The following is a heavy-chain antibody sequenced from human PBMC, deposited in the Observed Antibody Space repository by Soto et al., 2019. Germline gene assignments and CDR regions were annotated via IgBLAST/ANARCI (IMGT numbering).Heavy chain of an antibody. CDR2: MNPNSGNT. V-gene: IGHV1-8*01. Sequence: QVQLVQSGAEVKKPGASVKVSCKASGYTFTSYDINWVRQATGQGLEWMGWMNPNSGNTGYAQKFQGRVTMTRNTSISTGYMELRSLRSEDTAVYYCARGGYYDILTGDVTGEFDYWGQGTLVTVSS. CDR1: GYTFTSYD. CDR3: ARGGYYDILTGDVTGEFDY. J-gene: IGHJ4*02. D-gene: IGHD3-9*01.